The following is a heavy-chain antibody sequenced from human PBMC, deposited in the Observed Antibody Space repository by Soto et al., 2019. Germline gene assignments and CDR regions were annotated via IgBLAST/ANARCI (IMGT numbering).Heavy chain of an antibody. D-gene: IGHD1-26*01. CDR2: IYHSGST. J-gene: IGHJ6*02. V-gene: IGHV4-4*02. Sequence: QVQLQESGPGLVKPSGTLSLTCAVSGGSISSSNWWSWVRQPPGKGLEWLGEIYHSGSTNYNPSLKSRVTLSVDKSKNQFSLKLSSVIAAATAGYYCARVSGSYYYGMDVWGQGTTVTVSS. CDR1: GGSISSSNW. CDR3: ARVSGSYYYGMDV.